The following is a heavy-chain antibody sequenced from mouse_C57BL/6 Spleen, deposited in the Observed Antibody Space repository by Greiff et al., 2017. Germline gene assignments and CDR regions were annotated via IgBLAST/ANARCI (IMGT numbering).Heavy chain of an antibody. J-gene: IGHJ4*01. CDR2: INPNNGGT. Sequence: VQLQQSGPELVKPGASVKISCKASGYTFTDYYMNWVKQSHGKSLEWIGDINPNNGGTSYNQKFKGKATLTVDKSSSTAYMELRSLTSEDSAVYYCALYYGIAMDYWGQGTSVTVSS. CDR3: ALYYGIAMDY. D-gene: IGHD1-1*01. CDR1: GYTFTDYY. V-gene: IGHV1-26*01.